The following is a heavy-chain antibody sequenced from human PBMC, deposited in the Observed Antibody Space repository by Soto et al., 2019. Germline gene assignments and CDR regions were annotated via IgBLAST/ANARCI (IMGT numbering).Heavy chain of an antibody. CDR2: IIPIFGTA. Sequence: GASVKVSCKASGGTFSSYAISWVRQAPGQGLEWMGGIIPIFGTANYAQKFQGRVTITADESTSTAYMELSSLRSEDTAVYYCARDLRSGSHRHDAFDIWGQGTMLTVSS. CDR1: GGTFSSYA. J-gene: IGHJ3*02. CDR3: ARDLRSGSHRHDAFDI. V-gene: IGHV1-69*13. D-gene: IGHD1-26*01.